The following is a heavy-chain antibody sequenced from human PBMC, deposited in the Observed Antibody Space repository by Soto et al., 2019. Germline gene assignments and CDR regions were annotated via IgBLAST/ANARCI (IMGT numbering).Heavy chain of an antibody. CDR3: AHSPYSSSSYYFDS. CDR2: IYWDDDK. V-gene: IGHV2-5*02. CDR1: GFSLSTSGVG. D-gene: IGHD6-6*01. Sequence: QITLKESGPTLVKPTQTLTLNCTFSGFSLSTSGVGVGWIRQPTGKALEWLELIYWDDDKRDSTSLKNRLTITKDTSKNQVVLTMTNMDPVDTATYYCAHSPYSSSSYYFDSWGQGTLVTFSS. J-gene: IGHJ4*02.